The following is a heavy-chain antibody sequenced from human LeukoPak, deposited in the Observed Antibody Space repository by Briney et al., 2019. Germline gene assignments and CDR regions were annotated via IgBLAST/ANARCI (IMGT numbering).Heavy chain of an antibody. CDR3: AKDHLDRTSVYGLDV. CDR2: ISRGGEST. CDR1: GFTFSSYA. V-gene: IGHV3-23*01. D-gene: IGHD2-2*01. Sequence: PGGSLRLSCAASGFTFSSYAMTWVRQAPGKGLEWVSVISRGGESTYYADSVKGRFTISRDNSKNTLYLQMNSLRAEDTALYYCAKDHLDRTSVYGLDVWGQGTTVTVSS. J-gene: IGHJ6*02.